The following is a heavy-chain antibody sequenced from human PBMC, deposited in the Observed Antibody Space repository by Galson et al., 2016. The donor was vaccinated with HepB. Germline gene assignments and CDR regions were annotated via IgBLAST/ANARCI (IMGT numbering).Heavy chain of an antibody. CDR2: IYHTGST. J-gene: IGHJ1*01. D-gene: IGHD5-24*01. V-gene: IGHV4-39*01. CDR1: GGSISGSGYF. Sequence: SETLSLTCSVTGGSISGSGYFWGWLRQPPGRGPEWIASIYHTGSTYYHPSLKSRVRISVDTSRNQFSLELSSVTAADTAVYFCARPAQRISQFLYWGQGLLVTISS. CDR3: ARPAQRISQFLY.